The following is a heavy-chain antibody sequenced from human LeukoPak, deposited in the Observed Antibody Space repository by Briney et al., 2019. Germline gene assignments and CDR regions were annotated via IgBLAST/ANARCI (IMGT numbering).Heavy chain of an antibody. CDR3: VRGGESTWS. D-gene: IGHD2-15*01. CDR1: GFTFSSYW. CDR2: INNDGSGT. Sequence: GGSLRLSCAASGFTFSSYWMHWVRQAPGKGPVWVSRINNDGSGTTYADSVEGRFTISRDDAKNTLYLQMNSLRAEDTAVYYCVRGGESTWSWGQGTLVTVSS. V-gene: IGHV3-74*01. J-gene: IGHJ5*02.